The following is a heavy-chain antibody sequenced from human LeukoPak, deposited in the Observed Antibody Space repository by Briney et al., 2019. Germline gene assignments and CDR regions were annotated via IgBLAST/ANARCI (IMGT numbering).Heavy chain of an antibody. D-gene: IGHD6-13*01. CDR2: INPNSGGT. J-gene: IGHJ4*02. Sequence: GASVKVSCKASGYTFTGYYMHWVRQAPGQGLEWMGRINPNSGGTNYAQKFQGRVAMTRDTSISTAYMELSRLRPDDTAVYYCARVLMGIAAAGKDYWGQGTLVTVSS. V-gene: IGHV1-2*06. CDR1: GYTFTGYY. CDR3: ARVLMGIAAAGKDY.